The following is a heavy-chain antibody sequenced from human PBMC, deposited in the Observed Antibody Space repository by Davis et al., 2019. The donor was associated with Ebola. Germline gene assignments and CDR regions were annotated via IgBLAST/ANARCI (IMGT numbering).Heavy chain of an antibody. CDR3: TSPVTTVTTAYYYYMDV. Sequence: PGGSLRLSCAASGFTFSGSAMHWVRQASGKGLEWVGRIRSKANSYATAYAASVKGRFTISRDDSKNTAYLQMNSLKTEDTAVYYCTSPVTTVTTAYYYYMDVWGKGTTVTVSS. D-gene: IGHD4-11*01. CDR1: GFTFSGSA. J-gene: IGHJ6*03. CDR2: IRSKANSYAT. V-gene: IGHV3-73*01.